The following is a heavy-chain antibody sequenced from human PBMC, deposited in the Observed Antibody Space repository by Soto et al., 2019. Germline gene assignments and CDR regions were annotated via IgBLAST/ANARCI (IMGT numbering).Heavy chain of an antibody. CDR3: AKGASYGSRSYPLDP. CDR1: GFTFSSYA. D-gene: IGHD3-10*01. V-gene: IGHV3-23*01. CDR2: ITGSGGNT. Sequence: GSLRLSCAASGFTFSSYAMSWVRQAPGKGLEWVSAITGSGGNTYYADSVKGRFTISRDNSKNTLYLQMNSLRAEDTAVYYCAKGASYGSRSYPLDPWGQGTLVTVSS. J-gene: IGHJ5*02.